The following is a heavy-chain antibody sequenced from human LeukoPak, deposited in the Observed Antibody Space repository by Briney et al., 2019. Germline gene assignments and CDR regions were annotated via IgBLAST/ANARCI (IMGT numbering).Heavy chain of an antibody. CDR3: ARGGRFGELAPLGY. CDR2: IYYSGST. V-gene: IGHV4-59*12. D-gene: IGHD3-10*01. Sequence: SSETLSLTCTVSGGSISSYYWSWIRQPPGKGLEWIGYIYYSGSTNYNPSLKSRVSISVDTSKNQFSLKLSSVTAADTAVYYCARGGRFGELAPLGYWGQGTLVTVSS. J-gene: IGHJ4*02. CDR1: GGSISSYY.